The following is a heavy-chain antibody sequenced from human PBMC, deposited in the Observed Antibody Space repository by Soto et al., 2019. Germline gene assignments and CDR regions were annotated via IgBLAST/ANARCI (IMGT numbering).Heavy chain of an antibody. CDR2: INGGGASA. D-gene: IGHD6-19*01. V-gene: IGHV3-23*01. Sequence: GGSLRLSCSAPGFTFSSYAMTWVRQAPGKGLEWVSIINGGGASAYYADSVKGRFTISRNNSRNTLYLQMNSLRVEDTAIYYCAKEREAGWYYFDFWGQGILVTVSS. J-gene: IGHJ4*02. CDR3: AKEREAGWYYFDF. CDR1: GFTFSSYA.